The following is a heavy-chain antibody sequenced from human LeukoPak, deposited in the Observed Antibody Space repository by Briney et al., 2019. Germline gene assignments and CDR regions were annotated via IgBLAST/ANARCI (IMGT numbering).Heavy chain of an antibody. CDR2: IRPSGDNT. CDR3: ARVAGWHWFDP. Sequence: GGSLRLSCAASGFTFSSYDLAWVRQAPGRGLEWVSSIRPSGDNTYYGDSVKGRFTISRDNSKNTVYLQMNNMRVDDTAAYYCARVAGWHWFDPWGQGTLVTVSS. D-gene: IGHD6-19*01. J-gene: IGHJ5*02. V-gene: IGHV3-23*01. CDR1: GFTFSSYD.